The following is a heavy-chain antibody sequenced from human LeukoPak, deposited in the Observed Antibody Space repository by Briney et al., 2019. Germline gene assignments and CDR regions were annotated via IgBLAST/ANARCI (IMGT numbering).Heavy chain of an antibody. CDR2: IYYSGST. Sequence: SETLSLTCTVSDGSISSYYWSWIRQPPGKGLEWIGYIYYSGSTNYNPSLKSRVTISVDTSKNQFSLKLSSVTAADTAVYYCARELTTLGSYFDYWGQGTLVTVSS. V-gene: IGHV4-59*01. CDR1: DGSISSYY. D-gene: IGHD1-26*01. CDR3: ARELTTLGSYFDY. J-gene: IGHJ4*02.